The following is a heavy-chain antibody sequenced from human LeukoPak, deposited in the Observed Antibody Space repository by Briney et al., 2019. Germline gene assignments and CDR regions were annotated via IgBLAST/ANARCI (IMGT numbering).Heavy chain of an antibody. CDR3: ARGLGINGLALDM. J-gene: IGHJ3*02. D-gene: IGHD3-10*01. CDR2: IKQDGSER. CDR1: GFTFSSNW. Sequence: GGSLRLSCAASGFTFSSNWMSWVRQVPGKGLEWVANIKQDGSERYYVDSVKGRFTISRDNAKNSLYLQMNSLRAEDTAVYYCARGLGINGLALDMWGQGTMVTAS. V-gene: IGHV3-7*05.